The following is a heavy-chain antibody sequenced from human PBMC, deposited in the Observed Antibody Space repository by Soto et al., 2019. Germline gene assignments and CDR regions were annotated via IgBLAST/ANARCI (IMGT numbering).Heavy chain of an antibody. CDR3: ARGISNYYYDSRESRAFDI. CDR2: IYYSGST. J-gene: IGHJ3*02. V-gene: IGHV4-59*01. CDR1: GGSISSYY. D-gene: IGHD3-22*01. Sequence: NPSETLSLTCTVSGGSISSYYWSWIRQPPGKGLEWIGYIYYSGSTNYNPSLKSRVTISVDTSKNQFSLKLSSVIAADTAVYYCARGISNYYYDSRESRAFDIWGQGTMVTVSS.